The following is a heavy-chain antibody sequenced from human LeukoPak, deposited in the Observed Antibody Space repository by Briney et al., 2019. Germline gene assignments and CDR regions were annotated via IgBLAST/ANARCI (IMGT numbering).Heavy chain of an antibody. CDR2: IYHSGST. CDR1: GGSISSYY. D-gene: IGHD6-13*01. Sequence: SETLSLTCTVSGGSISSYYWSWIRQPPGKGLEWIGEIYHSGSTNYNPSLKSRVTISVDKSKNQFSLKLSSVTAADTAVYYCASRVSSSWNPGADAFDIWGQGTMVTVSS. V-gene: IGHV4-59*12. CDR3: ASRVSSSWNPGADAFDI. J-gene: IGHJ3*02.